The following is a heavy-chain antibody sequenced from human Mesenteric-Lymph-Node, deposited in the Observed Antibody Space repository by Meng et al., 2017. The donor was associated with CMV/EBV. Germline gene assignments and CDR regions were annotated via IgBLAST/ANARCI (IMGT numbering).Heavy chain of an antibody. CDR2: INHSGST. Sequence: SETLSLTCAVYGGSFSGYYWSWIRQPPGKGLEWIGEINHSGSTNYNPSLKSRVTISVDTSKNQFSLKLSSVTAADTAVYYCARLATYSPLFDYWGQGTLVTVSS. D-gene: IGHD6-13*01. V-gene: IGHV4-34*01. J-gene: IGHJ4*02. CDR3: ARLATYSPLFDY. CDR1: GGSFSGYY.